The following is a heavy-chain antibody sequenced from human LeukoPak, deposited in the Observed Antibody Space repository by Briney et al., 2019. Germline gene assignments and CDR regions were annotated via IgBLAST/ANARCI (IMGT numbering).Heavy chain of an antibody. CDR3: ARGGPAAGRFDY. V-gene: IGHV3-66*01. Sequence: GGSLRLSCAASGFTFSSYSMSWVRQAPGKGLEWVSVIYSGGSTYYADSVKGRFTISRDNSKNTLYLQMNSLRAEDTAVYYCARGGPAAGRFDYWGQGTLVTVSS. D-gene: IGHD6-13*01. CDR1: GFTFSSYS. J-gene: IGHJ4*02. CDR2: IYSGGST.